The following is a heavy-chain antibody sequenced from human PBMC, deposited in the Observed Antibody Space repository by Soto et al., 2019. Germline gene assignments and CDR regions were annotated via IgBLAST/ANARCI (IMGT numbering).Heavy chain of an antibody. CDR3: ARPRTTSKCCLGLDI. CDR1: GFNLRSYW. J-gene: IGHJ3*02. V-gene: IGHV3-74*01. D-gene: IGHD4-17*01. Sequence: GGSLRLSCAASGFNLRSYWMHWVRQAPGKGLVWVSHINIDGSTTAYADSVKGRFTTSRDNAKNTLYLQMNSLRAEDTAMYYCARPRTTSKCCLGLDIRGQGTMVTVPS. CDR2: INIDGSTT.